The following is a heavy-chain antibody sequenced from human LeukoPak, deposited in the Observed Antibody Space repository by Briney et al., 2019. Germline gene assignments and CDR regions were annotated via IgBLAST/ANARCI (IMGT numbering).Heavy chain of an antibody. J-gene: IGHJ6*02. CDR3: ARGYSSPYYSYAMDV. CDR2: ISSSGSTT. D-gene: IGHD6-13*01. V-gene: IGHV3-48*03. Sequence: GGSLRLSCAASGFTFSNYEMNWVRQAPGKGLEWVSYISSSGSTTYYADSVKGRFTISRDNAKNSLYLQMNSLRAEDTAVYYCARGYSSPYYSYAMDVWGQGTTVTVSS. CDR1: GFTFSNYE.